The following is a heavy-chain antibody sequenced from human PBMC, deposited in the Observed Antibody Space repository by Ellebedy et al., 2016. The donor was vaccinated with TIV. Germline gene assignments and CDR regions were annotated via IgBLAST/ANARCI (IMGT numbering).Heavy chain of an antibody. CDR3: AKGDDFWSGYYPEFYYYGMDV. CDR2: IIPIFGTA. Sequence: SVKVSCXASGGTFSSYAISWVRQAPGQGLEWMGGIIPIFGTANYAQKFQGRVTITADKSTSTAYMELSSLRSEDTAVYYCAKGDDFWSGYYPEFYYYGMDVWGQGTTVTVSS. J-gene: IGHJ6*02. D-gene: IGHD3-3*01. CDR1: GGTFSSYA. V-gene: IGHV1-69*06.